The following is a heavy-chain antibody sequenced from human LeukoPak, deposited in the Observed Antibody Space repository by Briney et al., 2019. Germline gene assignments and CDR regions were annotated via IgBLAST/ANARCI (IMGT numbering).Heavy chain of an antibody. D-gene: IGHD3-3*01. V-gene: IGHV4-59*12. Sequence: SETLSLTCFVSGVSISSFYWSWVRQPPGKGLEWIGYVYYGGSTTYNPSLKSRVTISVDTSKNQFSLKLSSVTAADTAVYYCARVVFPVVIISNFFDYWGQGTLVTVSS. J-gene: IGHJ4*02. CDR1: GVSISSFY. CDR2: VYYGGST. CDR3: ARVVFPVVIISNFFDY.